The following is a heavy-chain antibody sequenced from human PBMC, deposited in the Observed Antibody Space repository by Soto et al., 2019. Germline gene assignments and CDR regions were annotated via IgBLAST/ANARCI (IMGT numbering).Heavy chain of an antibody. J-gene: IGHJ4*02. CDR3: AKASTDYDILTGLYYFDY. Sequence: GGALRLSCAASGFSFSSYAMSWVRQAPGKGLEWVSAISGSGGSTYYADSVKGRFTISRDNSKNTLYLQMNSLRAEDTAVYYCAKASTDYDILTGLYYFDYWGQGTLVTVSS. CDR1: GFSFSSYA. D-gene: IGHD3-9*01. CDR2: ISGSGGST. V-gene: IGHV3-23*01.